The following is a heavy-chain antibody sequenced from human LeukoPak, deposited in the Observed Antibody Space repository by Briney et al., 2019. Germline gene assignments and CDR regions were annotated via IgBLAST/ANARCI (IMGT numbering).Heavy chain of an antibody. Sequence: GGSLRLSCAASGFTFSSYSMNWVRQAPGKGLEWVSSISSSSSYIYYADSVKGRFTISRDNAKSSLYLQMNSLRAEDTAVYYCARDQRAAAGTYYYGMDVWGQGTTVTVSS. CDR3: ARDQRAAAGTYYYGMDV. V-gene: IGHV3-21*01. D-gene: IGHD6-13*01. CDR1: GFTFSSYS. CDR2: ISSSSSYI. J-gene: IGHJ6*02.